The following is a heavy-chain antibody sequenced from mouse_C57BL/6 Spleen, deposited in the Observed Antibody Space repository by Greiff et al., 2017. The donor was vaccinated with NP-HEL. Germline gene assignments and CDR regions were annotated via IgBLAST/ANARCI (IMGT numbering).Heavy chain of an antibody. CDR3: ADQAFDY. V-gene: IGHV1-82*01. D-gene: IGHD3-2*02. CDR2: IYPGDGDT. CDR1: GYAFSSSW. J-gene: IGHJ2*01. Sequence: QVQLQQSGPELVKPGASVKISCKASGYAFSSSWMNWVKQRPGKGLEWIGRIYPGDGDTNYNGKFKGKATLTADKSSSTAYMQLSSLTSEDSAVSFCADQAFDYWGQGTPLTVSS.